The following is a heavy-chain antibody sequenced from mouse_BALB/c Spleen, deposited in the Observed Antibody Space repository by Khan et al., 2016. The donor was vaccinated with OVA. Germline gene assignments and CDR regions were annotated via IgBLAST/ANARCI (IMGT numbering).Heavy chain of an antibody. Sequence: QVQLKQSGAELARPGASVKMSCKASGYIFTNYMKHWVKQRPGQGLEWIGDINPSNDYSNYNQNFKDKATLTADKSSSTAYMQLSSLTSEDSAVDYCARGGYGSFGFWGQWTLVTVSA. CDR1: GYIFTNYM. V-gene: IGHV1-4*01. J-gene: IGHJ3*01. CDR2: INPSNDYS. D-gene: IGHD1-1*01. CDR3: ARGGYGSFGF.